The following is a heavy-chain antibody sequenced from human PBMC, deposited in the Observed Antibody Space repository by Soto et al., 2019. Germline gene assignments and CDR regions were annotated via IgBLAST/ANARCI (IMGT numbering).Heavy chain of an antibody. V-gene: IGHV3-23*01. D-gene: IGHD4-17*01. Sequence: EVQVLESGGGLVQPGGSLRLSCAASGLTFSSYAMSWVRQAPGKGLEWVSAISGSGDSTRYADSVQGRFTISRDTSKHTLYLQMNSLRAEDTAVYYCAKFYYGDYSYYYYGMDVWGQGTTVTVSS. J-gene: IGHJ6*02. CDR1: GLTFSSYA. CDR2: ISGSGDST. CDR3: AKFYYGDYSYYYYGMDV.